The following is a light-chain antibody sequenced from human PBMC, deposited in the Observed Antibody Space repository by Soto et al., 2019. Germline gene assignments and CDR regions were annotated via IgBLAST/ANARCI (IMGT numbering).Light chain of an antibody. Sequence: VMTQSPATLSVSPGERATLSCWASETVATNLAWYQQKPGQAPRLLISGASTRAAGISDRFRGSGSGTEFTLTISSLRSEDSAIHYCQQYFEWIPMTFVQWSKVDIK. V-gene: IGKV3-15*01. CDR2: GAS. J-gene: IGKJ1*01. CDR3: QQYFEWIPMT. CDR1: ETVATN.